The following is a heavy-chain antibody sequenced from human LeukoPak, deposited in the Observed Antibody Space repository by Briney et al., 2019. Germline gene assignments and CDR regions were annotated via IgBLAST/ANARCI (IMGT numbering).Heavy chain of an antibody. Sequence: ASVKVSCKASGYTFTGYYMHWVRQAPGQGLEWMGWINPNSGGTNYAQKFQGWVTMTRDTSISTAYMELSRLRSDDTAVYYCATCSGGSCYSGFDYWGQGTLVTVSS. CDR3: ATCSGGSCYSGFDY. D-gene: IGHD2-15*01. CDR1: GYTFTGYY. V-gene: IGHV1-2*04. CDR2: INPNSGGT. J-gene: IGHJ4*02.